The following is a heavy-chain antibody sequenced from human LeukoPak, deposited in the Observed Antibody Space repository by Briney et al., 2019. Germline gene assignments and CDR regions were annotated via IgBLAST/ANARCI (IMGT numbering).Heavy chain of an antibody. Sequence: GASVKVSCKASGYTFTSYDINWVRQAPGQGLEWMGGIIPIFGTANYAQKFQGRVTITADESTSTAYMELSSLRSEDTAVYYCAREPPPIVVVPAADDAFDIWGQGTMVTVSS. V-gene: IGHV1-69*13. D-gene: IGHD2-2*01. J-gene: IGHJ3*02. CDR2: IIPIFGTA. CDR1: GYTFTSYD. CDR3: AREPPPIVVVPAADDAFDI.